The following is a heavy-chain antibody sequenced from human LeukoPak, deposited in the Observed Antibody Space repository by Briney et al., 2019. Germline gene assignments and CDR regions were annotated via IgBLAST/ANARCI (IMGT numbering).Heavy chain of an antibody. Sequence: SETLSLTCTVSGGSISSYYWSWIRQPPGKGLEWIGYIYYSGSTNYNPSLKSRVTISVDTSKNQFSLKLSSVTAADTAVYYRARVIGGYEVYYFDYWGQGTLVTVSS. CDR1: GGSISSYY. J-gene: IGHJ4*02. D-gene: IGHD5-12*01. V-gene: IGHV4-59*12. CDR3: ARVIGGYEVYYFDY. CDR2: IYYSGST.